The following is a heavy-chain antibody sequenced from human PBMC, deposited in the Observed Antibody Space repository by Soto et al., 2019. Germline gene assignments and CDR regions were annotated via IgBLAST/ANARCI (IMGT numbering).Heavy chain of an antibody. D-gene: IGHD3-22*01. CDR1: GGSISSDY. CDR3: ARLTYYYDNSGYAFEV. CDR2: IFYSGST. V-gene: IGHV4-59*01. Sequence: SETLSLTCTVSGGSISSDYWSWIRQPPGMGLEWIGYIFYSGSTNYNPSLKSRVTISVDTSKNQFSLKLSSVTAADTAVYYCARLTYYYDNSGYAFEVWGQGTMVTVSS. J-gene: IGHJ3*01.